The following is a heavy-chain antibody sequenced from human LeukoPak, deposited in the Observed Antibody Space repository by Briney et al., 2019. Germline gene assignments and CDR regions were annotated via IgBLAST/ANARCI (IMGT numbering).Heavy chain of an antibody. Sequence: GRSLRLSCAASGFTFSTYCMSWVRQAPGKGLEWVSLIRWDGSSTYYADSVKGRFTISRDNSKNSLYLQMNSLRTEDTALYYCANDSSTWYFDYWGQGTLVTVSS. V-gene: IGHV3-43*01. CDR1: GFTFSTYC. CDR2: IRWDGSST. D-gene: IGHD6-13*01. J-gene: IGHJ4*02. CDR3: ANDSSTWYFDY.